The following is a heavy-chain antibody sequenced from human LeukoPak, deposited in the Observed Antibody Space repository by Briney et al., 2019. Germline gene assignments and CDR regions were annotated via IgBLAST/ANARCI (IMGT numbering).Heavy chain of an antibody. CDR2: SSWNSGSI. CDR1: GFTLDHSA. Sequence: GGSLRLSCAASGFTLDHSAMYWVWQAPRKGLEWVSCSSWNSGSIGYADSVKGRFTISRDNAKNSLYLQMNSLRAEDTALYYCAKASGDGWYVFDYWGQGTLVTVSS. J-gene: IGHJ4*02. CDR3: AKASGDGWYVFDY. V-gene: IGHV3-9*01. D-gene: IGHD6-19*01.